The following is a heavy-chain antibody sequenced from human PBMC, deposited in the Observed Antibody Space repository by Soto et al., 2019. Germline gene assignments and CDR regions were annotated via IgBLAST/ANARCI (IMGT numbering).Heavy chain of an antibody. Sequence: SVKVSCKASGGTFSSYAISWVRQAPGQGLEWMGGIIPIFGTANYAQKFQGRVTITADESTSTAYMELSSLRSEDTAVYYCARDTVTIFGVVIPVRMDVWGQGTTVTVSS. CDR2: IIPIFGTA. CDR3: ARDTVTIFGVVIPVRMDV. D-gene: IGHD3-3*01. J-gene: IGHJ6*02. CDR1: GGTFSSYA. V-gene: IGHV1-69*13.